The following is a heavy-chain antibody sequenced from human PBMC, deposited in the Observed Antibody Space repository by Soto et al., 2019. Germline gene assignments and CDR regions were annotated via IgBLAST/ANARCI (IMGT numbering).Heavy chain of an antibody. V-gene: IGHV4-59*01. D-gene: IGHD3-3*01. J-gene: IGHJ5*02. CDR2: IHYSGST. Sequence: PATLPLTCPVCGGSISSSYWSWLRQPLGKALEWIGYIHYSGSTNSNPALKSPGTISVDTSKNQFSLNLSAVSAADAAVYYCAGESITIFGVVITENGFDPWREGPLVTLS. CDR1: GGSISSSY. CDR3: AGESITIFGVVITENGFDP.